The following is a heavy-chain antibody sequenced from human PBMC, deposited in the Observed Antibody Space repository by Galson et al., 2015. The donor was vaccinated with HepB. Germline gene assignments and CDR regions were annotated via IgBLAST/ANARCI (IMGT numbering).Heavy chain of an antibody. CDR2: IWYDGTNK. V-gene: IGHV3-33*01. CDR3: ATRPRHNSGWFDLDS. Sequence: SLRLSCAASGFTFSTYGLHWVRQAPGKGLEWVSVIWYDGTNKYYADSVKGRFTISRDNSKSSLYLQMNNLRAEDTAVYYCATRPRHNSGWFDLDSWGQGTLVTVSS. D-gene: IGHD6-19*01. J-gene: IGHJ4*02. CDR1: GFTFSTYG.